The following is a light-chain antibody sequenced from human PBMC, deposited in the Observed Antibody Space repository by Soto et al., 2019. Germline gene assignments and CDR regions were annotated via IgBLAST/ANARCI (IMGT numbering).Light chain of an antibody. CDR2: AAS. V-gene: IGKV1-39*01. Sequence: DIQMTQSPSSLSASVGDRVTITCRASQSISSNLNWYQQKPGKAPKLLIYAASNLQSEVPSTFSGSGSGTDFTLTISSLQPEDFAVYYCQQYNNSPLTVGGGTKVDIK. J-gene: IGKJ4*01. CDR3: QQYNNSPLT. CDR1: QSISSN.